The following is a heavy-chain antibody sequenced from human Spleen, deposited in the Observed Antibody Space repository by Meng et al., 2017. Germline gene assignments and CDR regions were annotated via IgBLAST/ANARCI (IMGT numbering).Heavy chain of an antibody. Sequence: GESLKISCAASGFTFDSYAMSWVRQAPGKGLEWVSAITGSGVTGDDSTYYADSVKGRFTISRDNSKNTLYLQMNSLRAEDTAVYYCARDSGRAIWGQGTMVTVSS. CDR1: GFTFDSYA. CDR2: ITGSGVTGDDST. D-gene: IGHD2-15*01. V-gene: IGHV3-23*01. CDR3: ARDSGRAI. J-gene: IGHJ3*02.